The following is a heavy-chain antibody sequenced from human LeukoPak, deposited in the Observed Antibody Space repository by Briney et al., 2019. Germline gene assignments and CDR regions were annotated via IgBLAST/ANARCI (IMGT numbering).Heavy chain of an antibody. CDR1: GYTLTELS. CDR3: ATGPPYYYYVDV. Sequence: ASVKVSCKVCGYTLTELSMHWVRQAPGKGLEWMGGFDPEDGETIYAQKFQGRVTMTEDTSTDTAYMELSSLRSEDTAVYYCATGPPYYYYVDVWGKGTTVTVSS. J-gene: IGHJ6*03. CDR2: FDPEDGET. V-gene: IGHV1-24*01.